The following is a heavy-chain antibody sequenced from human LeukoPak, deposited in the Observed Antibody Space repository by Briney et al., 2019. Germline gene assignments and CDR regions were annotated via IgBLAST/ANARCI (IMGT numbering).Heavy chain of an antibody. J-gene: IGHJ4*02. CDR2: INPNSGGT. D-gene: IGHD3-22*01. CDR3: ARGTEEIVVVMGFEY. V-gene: IGHV1-2*02. CDR1: GYTFTGYY. Sequence: ASVKVSCKASGYTFTGYYMHWVRQAPGQGLEWMGWINPNSGGTNYAQKFQGRVTMTRDTSISTAYMELSRLRSDDTAVYYCARGTEEIVVVMGFEYWGQGTLVTVPS.